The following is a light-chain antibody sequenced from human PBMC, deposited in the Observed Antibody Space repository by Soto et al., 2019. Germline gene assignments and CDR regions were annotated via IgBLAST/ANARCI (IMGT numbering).Light chain of an antibody. Sequence: QSALTQPPSASGSHGQSVTISCTGTSSDVGAYNYVSWYQLHAGKAPKLIVYEVSKRPSDVPDRFSASKSGNTASLTVSGLQTEDEADYYCSSYAGSNNYVFGIGTKLTVL. CDR3: SSYAGSNNYV. J-gene: IGLJ1*01. V-gene: IGLV2-8*01. CDR2: EVS. CDR1: SSDVGAYNY.